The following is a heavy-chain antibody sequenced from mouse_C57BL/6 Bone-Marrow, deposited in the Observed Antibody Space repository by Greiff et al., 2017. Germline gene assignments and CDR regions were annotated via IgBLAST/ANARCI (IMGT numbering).Heavy chain of an antibody. CDR1: GFNIKDDY. CDR3: TTLNDYDWYFDV. CDR2: IDPENGDT. D-gene: IGHD2-4*01. Sequence: VQLQQSGAELVRPGASVKLSCTASGFNIKDDYMHWVKQRPEQGLEWIGWIDPENGDTEYASKFPGTATITADTSSNTSYLQLSSLTSEDTAVYYCTTLNDYDWYFDVWGTGTTVTVSS. V-gene: IGHV14-4*01. J-gene: IGHJ1*03.